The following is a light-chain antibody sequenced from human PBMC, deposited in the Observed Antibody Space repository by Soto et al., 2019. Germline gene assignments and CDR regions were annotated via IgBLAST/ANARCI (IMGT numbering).Light chain of an antibody. J-gene: IGKJ1*01. Sequence: EVVMTQSPATLSLSPGERATLSCRASQSVSSSYLAWYQQKPGQAPRXXIYGASSRATGIPDRFSGSVSGTELTITISGLQPEDFETYYGLQHHSYLWTFGQGTKVDIK. V-gene: IGKV3-20*01. CDR1: QSVSSSY. CDR2: GAS. CDR3: LQHHSYLWT.